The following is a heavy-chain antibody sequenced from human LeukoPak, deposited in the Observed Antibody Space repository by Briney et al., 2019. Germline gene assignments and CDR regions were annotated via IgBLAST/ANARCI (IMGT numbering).Heavy chain of an antibody. CDR1: GFTFRSYA. Sequence: GGSLRLSCAASGFTFRSYAMSWVRQAPGKGLEWVSAISGSGGSTYYADSVKGRFTISRDNSKNTLYMQMNSLRAEDTAVYYCAKDLWGTATYDSWGQGTLVIVSS. CDR3: AKDLWGTATYDS. D-gene: IGHD1-14*01. CDR2: ISGSGGST. J-gene: IGHJ4*02. V-gene: IGHV3-23*01.